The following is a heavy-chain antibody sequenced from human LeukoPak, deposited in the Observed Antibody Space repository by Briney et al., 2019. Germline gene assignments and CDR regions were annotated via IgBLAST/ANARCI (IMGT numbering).Heavy chain of an antibody. Sequence: SETLSLTCTVSGGSISSYYWNWIRQTPGKGLEWIGSIYESGTTYYKSSLKSRVTISVDTSQNHFPLKLSSVTAADTAVYFCARGRNVAFDIWGQGTMVTVSS. CDR2: IYESGTT. CDR1: GGSISSYY. V-gene: IGHV4-59*12. J-gene: IGHJ3*02. CDR3: ARGRNVAFDI.